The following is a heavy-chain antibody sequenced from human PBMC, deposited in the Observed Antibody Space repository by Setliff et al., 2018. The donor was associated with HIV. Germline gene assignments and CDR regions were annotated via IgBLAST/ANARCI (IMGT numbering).Heavy chain of an antibody. J-gene: IGHJ3*02. CDR2: IYYSGNT. D-gene: IGHD3-22*01. V-gene: IGHV4-59*08. CDR1: GASIRGHY. Sequence: PSETLSLTCSVSGASIRGHYWSWIRQSPGKGLEWIGNIYYSGNTNYNPSFKSRVTISVDTSKNQFSLRVNSVTAADTAVYYCVRSLVPSGYYYGRHAFDIWGQGTKVTVSS. CDR3: VRSLVPSGYYYGRHAFDI.